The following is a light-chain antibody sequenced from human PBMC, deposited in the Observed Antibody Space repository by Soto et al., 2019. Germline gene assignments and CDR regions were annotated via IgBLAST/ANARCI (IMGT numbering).Light chain of an antibody. J-gene: IGKJ2*01. V-gene: IGKV1-33*01. CDR2: DAS. CDR3: QQYDNVPPDT. CDR1: QDISNH. Sequence: DIQKTQSPSSLSASVGDRVTITCQASQDISNHLNWYQQKPGKAPKLLIYDASNLETGVPSRFSGSGSGTDFTFTISSLQPEDIATYYCQQYDNVPPDTFGQGTKLEIK.